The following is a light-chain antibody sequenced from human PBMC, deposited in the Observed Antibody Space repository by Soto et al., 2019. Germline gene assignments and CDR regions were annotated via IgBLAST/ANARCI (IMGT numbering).Light chain of an antibody. CDR2: GAS. CDR1: QSVSSTY. CDR3: QQYNNWPRT. Sequence: EIVLTQSPGTLSLSPGERATLSCRASQSVSSTYVAWYQQKSGQAPRLLIYGASSRATGIPDRFSGSGSGTEFTLTIGSLQSDDFAVYYCQQYNNWPRTFGQATKVDIK. V-gene: IGKV3D-15*01. J-gene: IGKJ2*01.